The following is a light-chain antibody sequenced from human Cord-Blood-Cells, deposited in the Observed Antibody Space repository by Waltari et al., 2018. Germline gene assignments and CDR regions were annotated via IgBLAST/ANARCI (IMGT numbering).Light chain of an antibody. CDR3: QQYYSTPFT. J-gene: IGKJ3*01. CDR1: QSVLYSSNHKNF. Sequence: DIVMNQSPDSLAVSLGERATINCKSSQSVLYSSNHKNFLAWYQQKPGQPPKLLIYWASTRESGVPDRFSGSGSGTDFTLTISSLQAEDVAVYYCQQYYSTPFTFGPGTKVDIK. V-gene: IGKV4-1*01. CDR2: WAS.